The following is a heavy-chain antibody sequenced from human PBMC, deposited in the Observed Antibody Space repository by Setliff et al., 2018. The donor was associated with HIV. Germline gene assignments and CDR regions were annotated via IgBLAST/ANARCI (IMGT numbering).Heavy chain of an antibody. CDR1: GGSFSDYY. D-gene: IGHD2-8*02. CDR2: INHSGRT. CDR3: ARVSKTYWYSIFRNYYYHMGV. Sequence: SETLSLTCAVYGGSFSDYYWSWIRQPPGKGLEWIGEINHSGRTIQSPSLGSRVTISIDTSKNQLSLKLSSVSAADTAVYYCARVSKTYWYSIFRNYYYHMGVWGKGTTVTVSS. V-gene: IGHV4-34*01. J-gene: IGHJ6*03.